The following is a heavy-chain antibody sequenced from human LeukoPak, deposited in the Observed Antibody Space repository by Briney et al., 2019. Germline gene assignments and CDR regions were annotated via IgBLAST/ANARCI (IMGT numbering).Heavy chain of an antibody. CDR2: IYTSGST. D-gene: IGHD2-2*01. CDR3: ARASLYYYYYYMDV. CDR1: GGSFSGYY. Sequence: PSETLSLTCAVYGGSFSGYYWSWIRQPAGKGLEWIGRIYTSGSTNYNPSLKSRVTISVDTSKNQFSLKLSSVTAADTAVYYCARASLYYYYYYMDVWGKGTTVTISS. J-gene: IGHJ6*03. V-gene: IGHV4-59*10.